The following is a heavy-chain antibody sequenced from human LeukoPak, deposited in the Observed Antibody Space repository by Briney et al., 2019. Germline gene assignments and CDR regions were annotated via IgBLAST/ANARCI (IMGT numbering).Heavy chain of an antibody. V-gene: IGHV4-34*01. CDR3: ARGPDFYDSSGYYPI. CDR2: INHSGST. J-gene: IGHJ4*02. D-gene: IGHD3-22*01. CDR1: GGSFRNYY. Sequence: SEALSLTCAVYGGSFRNYYWSWIRQPPGKGLEWIGEINHSGSTKYNPSLKSRVTISVDRSKNQFSLKLSSVTAADTAVYYCARGPDFYDSSGYYPIWGQGTLVTVSS.